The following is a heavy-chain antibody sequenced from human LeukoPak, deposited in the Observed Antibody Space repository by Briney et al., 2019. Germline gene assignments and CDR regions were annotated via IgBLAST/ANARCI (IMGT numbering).Heavy chain of an antibody. V-gene: IGHV4-59*08. CDR2: IYYSGST. CDR3: ARHFGRYCSGGSCSSNWFDP. Sequence: PSETLSLTCTVSGGSISSYYWSWIRQPPGQGLEWIGYIYYSGSTNYNPSLKSRVTISVDTSKNQFSLKLSSVTAADTAVYYCARHFGRYCSGGSCSSNWFDPWGQGTLVTVSS. D-gene: IGHD2-15*01. CDR1: GGSISSYY. J-gene: IGHJ5*02.